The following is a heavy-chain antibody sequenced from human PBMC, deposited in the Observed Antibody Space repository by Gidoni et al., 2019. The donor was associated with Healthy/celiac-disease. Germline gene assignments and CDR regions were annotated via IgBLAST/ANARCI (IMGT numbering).Heavy chain of an antibody. CDR1: GYSISSGYY. V-gene: IGHV4-38-2*01. J-gene: IGHJ5*02. CDR2: IYHSGST. D-gene: IGHD1-7*01. Sequence: QVQLQESGPGLVKPSETLSLTCAVSGYSISSGYYWGWIRQPPGKGLEWIGSIYHSGSTYYNPSLKSRVTILVDTSKNQFSLKLSSVTAADTAVYYCARGTGTMFSWFDPWGQGTLVTVSS. CDR3: ARGTGTMFSWFDP.